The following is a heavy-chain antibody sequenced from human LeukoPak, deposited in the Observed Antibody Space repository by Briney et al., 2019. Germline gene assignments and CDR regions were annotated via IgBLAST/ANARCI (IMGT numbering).Heavy chain of an antibody. V-gene: IGHV3-21*01. J-gene: IGHJ5*02. CDR3: ARTLLFQENWFDP. CDR2: ISGDSTDI. D-gene: IGHD2-15*01. Sequence: PGGSLRLSCATSGFTFKSYAMNWVRQSPGKGLEWVSSISGDSTDIYYADSLMGRSTISRDNAKNSLYLQINSLRAEDTAIYYCARTLLFQENWFDPWGQGTLVTVSS. CDR1: GFTFKSYA.